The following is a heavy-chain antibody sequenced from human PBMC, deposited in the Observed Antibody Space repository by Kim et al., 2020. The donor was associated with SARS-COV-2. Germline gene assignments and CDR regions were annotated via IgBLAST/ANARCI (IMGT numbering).Heavy chain of an antibody. CDR1: GFTFSSYG. Sequence: GGSLRLSCAASGFTFSSYGMHWVRQAPGKGLEWVAVISYDGSNKYYADSVKGRFTISRDNSKNTLYLQMNSLRAEDTAVYYCAKAPTTTVPTPTSRVTDRRWYFDLWGRGTLVTVSS. J-gene: IGHJ2*01. CDR3: AKAPTTTVPTPTSRVTDRRWYFDL. CDR2: ISYDGSNK. D-gene: IGHD4-17*01. V-gene: IGHV3-30*18.